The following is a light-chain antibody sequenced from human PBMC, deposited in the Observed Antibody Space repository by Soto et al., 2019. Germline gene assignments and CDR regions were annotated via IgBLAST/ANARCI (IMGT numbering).Light chain of an antibody. CDR1: SSDVGGYNH. V-gene: IGLV2-14*01. CDR2: EVS. J-gene: IGLJ2*01. CDR3: SSYTSSSTLVL. Sequence: QSALTQPASVSGSPGQSIIISCNGTSSDVGGYNHVSWYQQHPGKAPKLMIYEVSNRPSGVSNRFSGSKSGNTASLTISGLHAEDEAGYYCSSYTSSSTLVLFGGGTKVTVL.